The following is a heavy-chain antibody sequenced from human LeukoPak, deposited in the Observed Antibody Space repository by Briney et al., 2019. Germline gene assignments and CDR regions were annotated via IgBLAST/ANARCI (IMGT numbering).Heavy chain of an antibody. Sequence: KTSETLSLTCTVSGGSISSYYWSWIRQPAGKGLEWIGRIYTSGSTNYNPSLKSRVTISVDTSKNQFSLKLSSVTAADTAVYYCARDPDYSTDYYYYMDVWGKGTTVTVSS. J-gene: IGHJ6*03. CDR2: IYTSGST. V-gene: IGHV4-4*07. D-gene: IGHD4-11*01. CDR1: GGSISSYY. CDR3: ARDPDYSTDYYYYMDV.